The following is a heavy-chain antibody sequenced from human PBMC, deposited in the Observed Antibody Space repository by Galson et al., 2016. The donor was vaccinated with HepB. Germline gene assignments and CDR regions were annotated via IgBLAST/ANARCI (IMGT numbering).Heavy chain of an antibody. V-gene: IGHV3-23*01. CDR1: GSVFSNFG. Sequence: SLRLSCAASGSVFSNFGLSWVRQAPGKGLEWVASISTRRTTYYSDSVQGRFTISRDNSNNTLYLQMNGLRAEDTAVYYCAKERLVRRIFDRWGQGTLLAVSS. J-gene: IGHJ4*02. CDR2: ISTRRTT. D-gene: IGHD1-1*01. CDR3: AKERLVRRIFDR.